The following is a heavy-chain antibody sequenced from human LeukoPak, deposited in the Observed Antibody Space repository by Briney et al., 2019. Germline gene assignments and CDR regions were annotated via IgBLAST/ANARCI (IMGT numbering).Heavy chain of an antibody. CDR3: AKAGPGTMTFDAFDI. D-gene: IGHD3-22*01. CDR1: AFTFSNYV. J-gene: IGHJ3*02. V-gene: IGHV3-23*01. Sequence: QAEGPLRLSCPASAFTFSNYVMSWVRQAPGKGLEWVSTISASGERTYHADSARGRFTISRDNSKNTLHLQMNSLRADDTAVYYCAKAGPGTMTFDAFDIWGQGTVVTVSS. CDR2: ISASGERT.